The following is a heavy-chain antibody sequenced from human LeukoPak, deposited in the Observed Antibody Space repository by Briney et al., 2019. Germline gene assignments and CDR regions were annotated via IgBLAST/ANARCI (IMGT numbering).Heavy chain of an antibody. CDR2: ISGSGGST. CDR3: ARSYTHYDFWSGYTYQNYFDP. D-gene: IGHD3-3*01. J-gene: IGHJ5*02. CDR1: GFTSSSYA. V-gene: IGHV3-23*01. Sequence: GGSLRLSCAASGFTSSSYAMSWVRQAPGKGLEWVSGISGSGGSTYYADSVKGRFTISRDNSKNTFYLQMNSLRADDTAVYYCARSYTHYDFWSGYTYQNYFDPWGQGTLVTVSS.